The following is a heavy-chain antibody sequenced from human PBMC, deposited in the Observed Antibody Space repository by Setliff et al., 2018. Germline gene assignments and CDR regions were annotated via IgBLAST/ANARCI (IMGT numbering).Heavy chain of an antibody. J-gene: IGHJ6*02. V-gene: IGHV3-49*04. CDR1: GFTFGDYA. Sequence: GESLKISCTASGFTFGDYAMSWVRQAPGKGLEWVGFIRSKAYGGTTEYAASVKGRFTISRGDSKSIAYLQMNSLKTEDTAVYYCTVAPGYCSGGSCSYYYYGMDVWGQGTTVTVSS. D-gene: IGHD2-15*01. CDR3: TVAPGYCSGGSCSYYYYGMDV. CDR2: IRSKAYGGTT.